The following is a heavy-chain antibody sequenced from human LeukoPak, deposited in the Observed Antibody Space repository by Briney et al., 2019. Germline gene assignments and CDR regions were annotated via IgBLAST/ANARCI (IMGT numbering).Heavy chain of an antibody. D-gene: IGHD2/OR15-2a*01. CDR2: IYPVDSNT. CDR3: ARRTTTWAFDI. V-gene: IGHV5-51*01. Sequence: GESLKISCKGSGYSFSNYWIGWVRQMPGKGLEWMGIIYPVDSNTRYSPSFQGQVTISADKSISTAYLQWSSLKASDTAMYYCARRTTTWAFDIWGQGTMVTVSS. J-gene: IGHJ3*02. CDR1: GYSFSNYW.